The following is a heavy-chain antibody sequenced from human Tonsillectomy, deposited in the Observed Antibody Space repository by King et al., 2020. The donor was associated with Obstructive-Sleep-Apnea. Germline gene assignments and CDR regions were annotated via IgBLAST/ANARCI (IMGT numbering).Heavy chain of an antibody. CDR2: LSHDESYK. V-gene: IGHV3-30*04. D-gene: IGHD2-15*01. CDR1: GFTFSSYA. CDR3: ARGGTLTPGDYFDY. Sequence: HVQLVESGGGVVQPGRSLRLSCVASGFTFSSYAMHWVRQAPGKGLEWVAVLSHDESYKSSADSMKGRFTITSDNSKNTLSLQVNSLRTEDTAVYYCARGGTLTPGDYFDYWGQGTLVTVSA. J-gene: IGHJ4*02.